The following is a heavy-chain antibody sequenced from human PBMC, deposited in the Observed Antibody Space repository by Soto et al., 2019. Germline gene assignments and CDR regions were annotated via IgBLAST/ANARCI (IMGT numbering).Heavy chain of an antibody. Sequence: GGSLRLSCEGFGLTFSPYWMTWVRQAPGKGLEWVASIKEDGSVKNYADSVKGRFTVSRDNVKRAMFLQMTSVRADDTAVYFCARDVSSKYASILDVWGRGARVTVSS. CDR3: ARDVSSKYASILDV. CDR2: IKEDGSVK. CDR1: GLTFSPYW. J-gene: IGHJ4*02. D-gene: IGHD3-3*01. V-gene: IGHV3-7*03.